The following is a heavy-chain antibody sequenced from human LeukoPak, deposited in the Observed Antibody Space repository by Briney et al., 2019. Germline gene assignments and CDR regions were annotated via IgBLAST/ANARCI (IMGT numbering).Heavy chain of an antibody. CDR2: IYSGGST. CDR1: GSTVSSNY. J-gene: IGHJ4*02. V-gene: IGHV3-53*01. CDR3: ARVHSRYYDFWSGYPGDYFDY. D-gene: IGHD3-3*01. Sequence: PGGSLRLSCAASGSTVSSNYMSWVRQAPGKGLEWVSVIYSGGSTYYADSVKGRFTISRDNSKNTLYLQMNSLRAEDTAVYYCARVHSRYYDFWSGYPGDYFDYWGQGTLVTVSS.